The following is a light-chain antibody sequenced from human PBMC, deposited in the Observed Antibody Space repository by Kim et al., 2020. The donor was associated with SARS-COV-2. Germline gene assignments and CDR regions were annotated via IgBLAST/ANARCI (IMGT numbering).Light chain of an antibody. CDR1: PSVSSN. CDR3: QQYNNWPPWT. J-gene: IGKJ1*01. V-gene: IGKV3-15*01. Sequence: SPGERPPLSCRASPSVSSNLAWYQQKPGQAPRLLIYGASTRATGIPARFSGSGSGTEFTLTISSLQSEDFAVYYCQQYNNWPPWTFGQGTKVDIK. CDR2: GAS.